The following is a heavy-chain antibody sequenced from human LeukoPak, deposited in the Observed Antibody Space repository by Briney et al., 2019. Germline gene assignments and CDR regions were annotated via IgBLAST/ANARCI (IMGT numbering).Heavy chain of an antibody. J-gene: IGHJ6*03. CDR1: GFTFDDYA. CDR3: AKVAKGYYYYYDMDV. Sequence: GGSLRLSCAASGFTFDDYAMHWVRQAPGKGLEWVSGISWNSGSIGYADSVKGRFTISRDNAKNSLYLQMNSLRAEDMALYYCAKVAKGYYYYYDMDVWGKGTTVTVSS. V-gene: IGHV3-9*03. CDR2: ISWNSGSI.